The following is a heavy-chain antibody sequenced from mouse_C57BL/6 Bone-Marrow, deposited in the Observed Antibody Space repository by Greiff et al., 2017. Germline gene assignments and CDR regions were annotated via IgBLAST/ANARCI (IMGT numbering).Heavy chain of an antibody. J-gene: IGHJ4*01. V-gene: IGHV1-55*01. CDR2: IYPGSGST. CDR3: ARGGYYDAKDY. CDR1: GYTFTSYW. Sequence: QVQLQQPGAELVKPGASVKMSCKASGYTFTSYWITWVKQRPGQGLEWIGDIYPGSGSTNYNEKFKSKATLTVDTSSSTAYKQLSSLTSEDSAVYYCARGGYYDAKDYWGQGTSVTVSS. D-gene: IGHD2-4*01.